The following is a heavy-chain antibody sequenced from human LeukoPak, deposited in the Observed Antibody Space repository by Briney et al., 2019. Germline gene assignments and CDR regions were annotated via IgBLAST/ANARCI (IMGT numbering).Heavy chain of an antibody. CDR1: GGSISTYY. V-gene: IGHV4-39*07. J-gene: IGHJ4*02. CDR2: IYYSGST. CDR3: ARDRDYYGSGSLFDY. D-gene: IGHD3-10*01. Sequence: PSETLSLTCTVSGGSISTYYWGWIRQPPGKGLEWIGSIYYSGSTYYNPSLKSRVTISVDTSKNQFSLKLSSVTAADTAVYYCARDRDYYGSGSLFDYWGQGTLVTVSS.